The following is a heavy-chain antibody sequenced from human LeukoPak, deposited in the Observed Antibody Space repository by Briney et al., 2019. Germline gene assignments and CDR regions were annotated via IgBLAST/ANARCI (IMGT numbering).Heavy chain of an antibody. CDR3: AKVEAAADSFDY. CDR1: GFTFSSYA. CDR2: ISGSGGST. D-gene: IGHD6-13*01. Sequence: PGGSLRLSCAASGFTFSSYAMSCVRQAPDKGLEWVSAISGSGGSTYYADSVKGRFTISRDNSKNTLYLQMNSLRAEDTAVYYCAKVEAAADSFDYWGQGTLVTVSS. J-gene: IGHJ4*02. V-gene: IGHV3-23*01.